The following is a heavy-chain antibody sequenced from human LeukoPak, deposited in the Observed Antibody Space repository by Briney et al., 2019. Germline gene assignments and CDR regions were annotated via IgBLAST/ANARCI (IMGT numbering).Heavy chain of an antibody. V-gene: IGHV4-34*01. CDR2: INHSGST. D-gene: IGHD6-19*01. Sequence: SSETLSLTCAVYGGSFSGYYWSWIRQPLGKGLEWIGEINHSGSTNYNPSLKSRVTISVDTSKNQFSLKLSSVTAADTAVYYCARWSIAVAYNWFDPWGQGTLVTVSS. CDR3: ARWSIAVAYNWFDP. CDR1: GGSFSGYY. J-gene: IGHJ5*02.